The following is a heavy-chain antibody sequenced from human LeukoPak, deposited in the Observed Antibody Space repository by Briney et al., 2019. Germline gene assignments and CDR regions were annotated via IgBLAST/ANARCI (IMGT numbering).Heavy chain of an antibody. CDR3: ARTSDGNWFDP. CDR1: GFTFDDYG. CDR2: INWNGGNT. V-gene: IGHV3-20*04. J-gene: IGHJ5*02. D-gene: IGHD1-26*01. Sequence: GGSLRLSCAASGFTFDDYGMSWVRQGPGKGLEWVSGINWNGGNTGYADSVKGRFTIFRDSAKNSLYLEMDSLRVEDTALYYCARTSDGNWFDPWGQGTLVTVPS.